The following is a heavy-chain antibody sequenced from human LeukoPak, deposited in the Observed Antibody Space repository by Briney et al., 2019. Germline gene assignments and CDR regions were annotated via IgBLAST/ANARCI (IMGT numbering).Heavy chain of an antibody. V-gene: IGHV4-30-4*08. D-gene: IGHD2-21*01. J-gene: IGHJ3*02. CDR1: GGSISSGDYY. CDR3: ARVIAMIGAFDI. Sequence: SQTLSLTCTVSGGSISSGDYYWSWIRQPPGKGLEWIGYIYYSGSTYYNPSHKSRVAISVDTSKNQFSLKLSSVTAADTAVYYCARVIAMIGAFDIWGQGTMVTVSS. CDR2: IYYSGST.